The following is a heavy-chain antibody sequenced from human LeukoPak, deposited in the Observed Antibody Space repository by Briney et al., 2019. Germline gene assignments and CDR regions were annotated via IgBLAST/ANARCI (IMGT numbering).Heavy chain of an antibody. CDR2: IYYSGTT. CDR1: GGSISSGDYY. J-gene: IGHJ4*02. D-gene: IGHD6-13*01. CDR3: AIHSSSWYYFDY. Sequence: PSQTLSLTCTVSGGSISSGDYYWSWIRQPPGKGLEWIGYIYYSGTTYYNPSLKSRVTISVDTSKNQFSLKLSSVTAADTAVYYCAIHSSSWYYFDYWGQGTLVTVSP. V-gene: IGHV4-30-4*01.